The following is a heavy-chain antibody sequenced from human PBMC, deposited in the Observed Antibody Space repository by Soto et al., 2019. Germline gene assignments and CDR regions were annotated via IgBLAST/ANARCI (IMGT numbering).Heavy chain of an antibody. Sequence: GESLKISCKGSGYGFTNYWIGWVRQMPGKGLEWMGIISPDDSDTRYSPSFQGQITMSADKSINTAYLQWSSLRASDTAMYYCARHGLAVGMYYGMDVWGQGTPVTVSS. CDR1: GYGFTNYW. V-gene: IGHV5-51*01. CDR3: ARHGLAVGMYYGMDV. CDR2: ISPDDSDT. J-gene: IGHJ6*02. D-gene: IGHD6-19*01.